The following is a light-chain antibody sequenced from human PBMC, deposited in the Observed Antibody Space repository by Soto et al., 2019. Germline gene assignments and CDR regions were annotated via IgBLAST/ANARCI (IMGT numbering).Light chain of an antibody. CDR1: QDVSSW. V-gene: IGKV1-12*01. CDR3: QQSNTFPRT. Sequence: DIQMTQSPSSVSASVGDTVTITCRASQDVSSWLAWYQQKPGKAPKLLIYGVSRLQSGVPSRFSGSGSGTEFTLTLNSLQPEDFATYFCQQSNTFPRTFGQGTTVDIK. J-gene: IGKJ1*01. CDR2: GVS.